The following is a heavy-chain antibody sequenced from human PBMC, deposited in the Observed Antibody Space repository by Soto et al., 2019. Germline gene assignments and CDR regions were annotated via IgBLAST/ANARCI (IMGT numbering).Heavy chain of an antibody. D-gene: IGHD3-22*01. CDR3: ARGDGGPDSSCYGFNN. CDR1: GGSISSYY. J-gene: IGHJ3*02. CDR2: IYYSGST. V-gene: IGHV4-59*01. Sequence: PSETLSLTCTVSGGSISSYYWSWIRQPPGKGLEWIGYIYYSGSTNYNPSLKSRVTISVDTSKNQFSLKLSSVTAADTAVYYCARGDGGPDSSCYGFNNWGQGTMVTVSS.